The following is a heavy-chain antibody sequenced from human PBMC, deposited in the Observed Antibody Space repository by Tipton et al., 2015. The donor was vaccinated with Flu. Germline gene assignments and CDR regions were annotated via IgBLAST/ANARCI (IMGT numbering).Heavy chain of an antibody. Sequence: SLRLSCAGSGFTFRKHAMTWVRQAPGKGLEWVSSISGGGSSAYYAASVKGRFTSSRDNAENTVYLQMNSLRVEDTAIYYCARVDIVVVTALSSFDWWGQGTLVTVSS. CDR1: GFTFRKHA. CDR3: ARVDIVVVTALSSFDW. J-gene: IGHJ4*02. V-gene: IGHV3-23*01. D-gene: IGHD2-21*02. CDR2: ISGGGSSA.